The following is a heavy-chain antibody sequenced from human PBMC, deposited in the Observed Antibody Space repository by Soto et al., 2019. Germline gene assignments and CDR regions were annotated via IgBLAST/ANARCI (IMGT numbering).Heavy chain of an antibody. J-gene: IGHJ6*02. V-gene: IGHV1-18*01. D-gene: IGHD2-15*01. CDR1: GYTFTSYG. CDR2: ISAYNGNT. Sequence: ASVKVSCKASGYTFTSYGISWVRQAPGQGLDWMGWISAYNGNTKYAQDLQGRVTMTTDTSTSTAYMELRSLRSDDTAVYYCARFSGGSYNTYYFYYGMDVWGQGATVTVSS. CDR3: ARFSGGSYNTYYFYYGMDV.